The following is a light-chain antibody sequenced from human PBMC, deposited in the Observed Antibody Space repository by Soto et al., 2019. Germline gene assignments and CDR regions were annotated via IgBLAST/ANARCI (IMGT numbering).Light chain of an antibody. V-gene: IGLV2-14*03. CDR2: DVS. J-gene: IGLJ2*01. Sequence: QSVLTQPASVSGSPGQSITISCAGTSADIGAFNYVSWYQHHPGKAPQLLIYDVSNRPSGVSARFSASKSANTASLTISGLQTDDEADYYCSSYSTSSALVFGGGTKGTVL. CDR1: SADIGAFNY. CDR3: SSYSTSSALV.